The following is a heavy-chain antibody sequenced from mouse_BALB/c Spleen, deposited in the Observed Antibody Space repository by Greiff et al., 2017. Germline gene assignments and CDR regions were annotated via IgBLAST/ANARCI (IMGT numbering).Heavy chain of an antibody. CDR2: IDPENGDT. D-gene: IGHD4-1*01. CDR1: GFNIKDYY. V-gene: IGHV14-4*02. J-gene: IGHJ2*01. CDR3: NRANWDYFDY. Sequence: EVQLQQSGAELVRSGASVKLSCTASGFNIKDYYMHWVKQRPEQGLEWIGWIDPENGDTEYAPKFQGKATMTADTSSNTAYLQLSSLTSEDTAVYYCNRANWDYFDYWGQGTTLTVSS.